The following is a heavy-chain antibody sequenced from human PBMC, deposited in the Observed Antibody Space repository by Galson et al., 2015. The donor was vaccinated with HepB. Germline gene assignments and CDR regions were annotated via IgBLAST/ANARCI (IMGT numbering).Heavy chain of an antibody. CDR3: AARRNGWRVHTFDY. CDR1: GFSFSVSW. D-gene: IGHD2-15*01. CDR2: IKQDGSEK. J-gene: IGHJ4*02. Sequence: LRLSCAASGFSFSVSWMSWVRRAPGKGLEWVANIKQDGSEKNYVDSVKGRFIISRDNTKSSLFLQMNSLRAEDTAVYYCAARRNGWRVHTFDYWGQGVLVSVSA. V-gene: IGHV3-7*03.